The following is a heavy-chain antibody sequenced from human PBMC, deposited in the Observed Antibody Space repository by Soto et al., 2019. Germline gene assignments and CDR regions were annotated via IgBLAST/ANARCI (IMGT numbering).Heavy chain of an antibody. J-gene: IGHJ4*02. V-gene: IGHV4-31*03. CDR1: GGSISSGDYY. CDR3: ARGGSGDIVVVAAIDY. CDR2: IFYSGST. D-gene: IGHD2-15*01. Sequence: PSDTLSLTCSVSGGSISSGDYYWSWVRQHPGKGLEWIGYIFYSGSTYYNPSLKSRVTISVDTSKNQFSLKLSSVTAADTAVYYCARGGSGDIVVVAAIDYWGQGTLVTVSS.